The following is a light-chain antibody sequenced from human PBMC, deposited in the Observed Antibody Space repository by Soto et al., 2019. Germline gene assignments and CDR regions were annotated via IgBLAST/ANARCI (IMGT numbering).Light chain of an antibody. Sequence: DIQVTQSPSSLSASVGDRVTISCRASQSVSTYLNWYQQKLGKAPKLLIYAASSLHSGVPSRFSGGGSGTDFTLTISSLQPEDFAIYYCQQSYIDPWTFGRGTTVEI. CDR2: AAS. CDR1: QSVSTY. J-gene: IGKJ1*01. CDR3: QQSYIDPWT. V-gene: IGKV1-39*01.